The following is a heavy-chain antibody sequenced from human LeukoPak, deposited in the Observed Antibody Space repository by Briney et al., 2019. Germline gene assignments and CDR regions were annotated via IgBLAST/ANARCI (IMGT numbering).Heavy chain of an antibody. V-gene: IGHV4-59*11. D-gene: IGHD3-3*01. CDR2: IYYSGST. CDR3: AREGYDFWSGYGNWFDP. J-gene: IGHJ5*02. Sequence: PSETLSLTCTVSGGSISSHYWSWIRRPPGKGLEWIGYIYYSGSTNYNPSLKSRVTISVDTSKNQFSLKLSSVIAADTAVYYCAREGYDFWSGYGNWFDPWGQGTLVTVSS. CDR1: GGSISSHY.